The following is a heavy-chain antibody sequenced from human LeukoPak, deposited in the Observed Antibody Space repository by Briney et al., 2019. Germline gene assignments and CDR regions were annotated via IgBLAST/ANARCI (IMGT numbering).Heavy chain of an antibody. CDR2: ISGSGGST. J-gene: IGHJ4*02. Sequence: GGSLRLSCAASGFTFSSYGMSWVRQAPGKGLEWVSAISGSGGSTYYADSVKGRFTISRDNSKNTLYLQMNSLRAEDTAVYYCARGGSSDWYGNFDYWGQGTLVTVSS. V-gene: IGHV3-23*01. D-gene: IGHD6-19*01. CDR3: ARGGSSDWYGNFDY. CDR1: GFTFSSYG.